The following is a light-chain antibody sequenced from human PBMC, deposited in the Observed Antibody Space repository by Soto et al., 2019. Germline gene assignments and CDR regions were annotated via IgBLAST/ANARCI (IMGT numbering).Light chain of an antibody. J-gene: IGKJ1*01. CDR1: QGIRNY. CDR3: QKYNSAPRT. CDR2: AAS. V-gene: IGKV1-27*01. Sequence: DIQMTQSPSSLSASLGDRVTISCRASQGIRNYLAWYQQKPGKVPKLLIFAASTLKSGVPSRFSGSGSGTDLTITISSLQPEDVATYYCQKYNSAPRTFGQGTKVEIK.